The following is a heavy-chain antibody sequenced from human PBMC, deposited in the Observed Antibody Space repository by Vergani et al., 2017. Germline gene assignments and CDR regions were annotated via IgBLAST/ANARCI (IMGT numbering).Heavy chain of an antibody. CDR2: ISGSGGST. V-gene: IGHV3-23*01. Sequence: EVQLLESGGGLVQPGGSLRLSCAASGFTFSSYAMSWVRQAPGKGLEWVSAISGSGGSTYYADSVKGRFTISRDNSKNTLYLQMNSLRAEDTAVYYCATPPYYYDSSGHYFDYWGQGTLVTVSS. CDR1: GFTFSSYA. J-gene: IGHJ4*02. D-gene: IGHD3-22*01. CDR3: ATPPYYYDSSGHYFDY.